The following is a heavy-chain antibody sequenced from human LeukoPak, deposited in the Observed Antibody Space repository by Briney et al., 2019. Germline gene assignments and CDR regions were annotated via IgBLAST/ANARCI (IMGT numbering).Heavy chain of an antibody. D-gene: IGHD5-18*01. J-gene: IGHJ4*02. V-gene: IGHV1-2*02. CDR1: GYTLTEIS. CDR2: INPNSGGT. CDR3: ARDPGYSSPRGDY. Sequence: ASVKVSCKVSGYTLTEISMHWVRQAPGQGLEWMGWINPNSGGTHYAQKFQGRVTMTRDTSISTAYMELSRLRSDDTAVYYCARDPGYSSPRGDYWGQGTLVTVSS.